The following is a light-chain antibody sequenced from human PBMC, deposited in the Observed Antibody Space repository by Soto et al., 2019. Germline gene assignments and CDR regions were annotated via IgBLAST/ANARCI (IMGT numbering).Light chain of an antibody. V-gene: IGKV1-5*03. CDR2: RAS. J-gene: IGKJ2*01. CDR1: QSIDSW. Sequence: DIQMPQSPSTLSASIGDRVPITCRASQSIDSWLAWYQLKPGKAPKLLIYRASGLQCGIPSRFSGSGSGTEFTLTISSLQPDEFATYYCQQYHTFSTFGQGTKLEIK. CDR3: QQYHTFST.